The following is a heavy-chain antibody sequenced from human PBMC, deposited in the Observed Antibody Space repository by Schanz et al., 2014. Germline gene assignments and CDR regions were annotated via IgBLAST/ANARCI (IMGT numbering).Heavy chain of an antibody. J-gene: IGHJ6*02. Sequence: QVLLVQSGAEVKKPGASVKVSCKASGYRFIGYYVHWVRQAPGQGLEWMGRVSPYSGDTNYAQMVQGRVTMTTDTSISTASMELSRLTSDDTAVFFCARENTAVAGMPRVMDVWGQGTTVTVTS. D-gene: IGHD6-19*01. CDR2: VSPYSGDT. CDR3: ARENTAVAGMPRVMDV. V-gene: IGHV1-2*06. CDR1: GYRFIGYY.